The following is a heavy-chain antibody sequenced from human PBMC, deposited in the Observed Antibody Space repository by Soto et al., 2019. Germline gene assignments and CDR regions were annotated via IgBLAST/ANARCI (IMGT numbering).Heavy chain of an antibody. J-gene: IGHJ1*01. CDR2: IIPIFGTT. V-gene: IGHV1-69*13. Sequence: PVKVSCKASGRAFSNSVISWLRQAPGQGLEWMGGIIPIFGTTNYEQKVQGRVTIIADESTSTGYMELTSLRYEDTAVYYCARAPILVRVTIYEHYLQNRGQGTLVSICS. D-gene: IGHD4-17*01. CDR3: ARAPILVRVTIYEHYLQN. CDR1: GRAFSNSV.